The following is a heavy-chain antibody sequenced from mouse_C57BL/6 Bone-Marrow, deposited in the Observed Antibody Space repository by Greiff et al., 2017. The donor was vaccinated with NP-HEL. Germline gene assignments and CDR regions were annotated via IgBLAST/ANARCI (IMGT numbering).Heavy chain of an antibody. CDR2: ISSGGSYT. CDR3: ARIYWYYFDY. V-gene: IGHV5-6*01. CDR1: GFTFSSYG. D-gene: IGHD2-1*01. J-gene: IGHJ2*01. Sequence: EVQLVESGGDLVKPGGSLKLSCAASGFTFSSYGMSWVRQTPDKRLEWVATISSGGSYTYYPDSVKGRLTISRDNAKNTLYLQMSSLKSEDTAMYYCARIYWYYFDYWGQGTTLTVSS.